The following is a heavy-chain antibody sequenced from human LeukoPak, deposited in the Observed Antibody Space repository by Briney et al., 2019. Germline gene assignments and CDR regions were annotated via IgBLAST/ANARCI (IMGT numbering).Heavy chain of an antibody. CDR2: MNPNSGNT. CDR3: ARFHCSGGSCYSGTYYYMDV. Sequence: GASAKVSCKASGYTFTSYDINWVRQATGQGLEWMGWMNPNSGNTGHAQKFQGRVTMTRNTSISTAYMELSSLRSEDTAVYYCARFHCSGGSCYSGTYYYMDVWGKGTTVTVSS. D-gene: IGHD2-15*01. J-gene: IGHJ6*03. CDR1: GYTFTSYD. V-gene: IGHV1-8*01.